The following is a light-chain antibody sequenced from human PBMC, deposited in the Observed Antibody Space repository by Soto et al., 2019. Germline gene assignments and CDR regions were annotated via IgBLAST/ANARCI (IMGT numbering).Light chain of an antibody. J-gene: IGKJ4*02. CDR3: QQYHNLPGT. V-gene: IGKV3-15*01. CDR2: SAS. CDR1: QSVSSN. Sequence: EIMMTQSPATLSVSPGERATLSCWASQSVSSNLAWYQQKPRQAPRLLIHSASTRATGVPAWFSGSGSGTEFTLTISSLQSGDAAVYHCQQYHNLPGTSGAATKVDSK.